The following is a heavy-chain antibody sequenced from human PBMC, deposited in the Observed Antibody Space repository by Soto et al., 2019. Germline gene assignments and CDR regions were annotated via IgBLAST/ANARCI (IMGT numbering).Heavy chain of an antibody. CDR3: AKGRGGWLPLLTYFDY. Sequence: EVQLLESGGGLVQPGGSLRLSCAASGFTFSSYAMSWVRQAPGKGLEWVSAISGSGGSTYYADSVKGRFTISRDNSKNTLYLQMNSLRAEDTAVYYCAKGRGGWLPLLTYFDYWGQGTLVTVSP. V-gene: IGHV3-23*01. J-gene: IGHJ4*02. CDR2: ISGSGGST. D-gene: IGHD5-12*01. CDR1: GFTFSSYA.